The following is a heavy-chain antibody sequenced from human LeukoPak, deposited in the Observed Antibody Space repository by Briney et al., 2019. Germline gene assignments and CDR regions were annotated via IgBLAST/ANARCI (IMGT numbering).Heavy chain of an antibody. CDR2: IIPIFGTA. Sequence: GASVKVSCKASGGTFSSYAISWVRQAPGQGLEWMGGIIPIFGTANYAQKFQGRVTITADKSTSTAYMELSSLRSEDTAVYYCATPLSRVHGMDVWGKGTTVTVSS. D-gene: IGHD2/OR15-2a*01. V-gene: IGHV1-69*06. CDR1: GGTFSSYA. CDR3: ATPLSRVHGMDV. J-gene: IGHJ6*04.